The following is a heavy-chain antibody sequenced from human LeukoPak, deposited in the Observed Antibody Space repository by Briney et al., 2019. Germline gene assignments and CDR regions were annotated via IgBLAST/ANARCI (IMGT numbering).Heavy chain of an antibody. D-gene: IGHD2-21*02. CDR3: ARGPRYCGGDCYSYYFDY. CDR2: INHSGST. V-gene: IGHV4-34*01. CDR1: GGSFSGYY. Sequence: PSETLSLTCAVYGGSFSGYYWSWIRQPPGKGLEWIGEINHSGSTSYNPSLKSRVTISVDTSKNQFSLKLSSVTAADTAVYYCARGPRYCGGDCYSYYFDYWGQGTLVTVSS. J-gene: IGHJ4*02.